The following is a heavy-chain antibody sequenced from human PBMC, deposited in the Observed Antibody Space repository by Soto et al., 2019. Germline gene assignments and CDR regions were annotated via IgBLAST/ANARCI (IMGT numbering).Heavy chain of an antibody. Sequence: EVQLVESGGGLVQPGGSLRLSCAASGFTFNIYWMHWVRQAPGKGLVWVSRINSDASSTNYADSVKGRFTISRDNAKNTLYLQMNSLRVEDTDVYDCARGVRSGSYPYYYSAMDVWGQGTTVTVSS. V-gene: IGHV3-74*01. D-gene: IGHD1-26*01. CDR3: ARGVRSGSYPYYYSAMDV. J-gene: IGHJ6*02. CDR1: GFTFNIYW. CDR2: INSDASST.